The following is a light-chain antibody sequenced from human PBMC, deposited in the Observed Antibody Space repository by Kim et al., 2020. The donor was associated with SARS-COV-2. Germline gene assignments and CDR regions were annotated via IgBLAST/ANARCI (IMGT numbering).Light chain of an antibody. CDR2: QDN. Sequence: ASPGQTATIPSSGDGSGNTYVCWYQKKPGQPPVLVISQDNKRPSGIPERFSGFNSGNTAPLTTSESQAMDEADYYCQTWASSTAVSGGGTQLTFL. J-gene: IGLJ7*01. V-gene: IGLV3-1*01. CDR3: QTWASSTAV. CDR1: GSGNTY.